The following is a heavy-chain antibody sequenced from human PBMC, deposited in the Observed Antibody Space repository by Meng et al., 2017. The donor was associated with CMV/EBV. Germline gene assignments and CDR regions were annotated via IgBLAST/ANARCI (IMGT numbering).Heavy chain of an antibody. V-gene: IGHV3-66*02. D-gene: IGHD3-22*01. J-gene: IGHJ4*02. CDR3: AREPGYYDSSGYSNDY. Sequence: GESLKISCAASGFTVSSHYMSWVRQAPGKGLEWVSVIYSGGSTYYADSVKGRFTISRDNSKNTLYLQMNSLRAEDTAVYYCAREPGYYDSSGYSNDYWGQGTLVTVSS. CDR1: GFTVSSHY. CDR2: IYSGGST.